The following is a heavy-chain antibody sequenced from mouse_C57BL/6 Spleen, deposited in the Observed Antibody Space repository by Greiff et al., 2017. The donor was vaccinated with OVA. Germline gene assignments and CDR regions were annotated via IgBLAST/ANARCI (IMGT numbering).Heavy chain of an antibody. J-gene: IGHJ3*01. CDR2: ISYDGSN. V-gene: IGHV3-6*01. Sequence: DVQLQESGPGLVKPSQSLSLTCSVPGYSITSGYYWHWIRQFPGNKLEWMGYISYDGSNNYNPSLKNRISITRDTSKNQFFLKLNSVTTEDTATYYCASYRGFAYWGQGTLVTVSA. CDR3: ASYRGFAY. CDR1: GYSITSGYY.